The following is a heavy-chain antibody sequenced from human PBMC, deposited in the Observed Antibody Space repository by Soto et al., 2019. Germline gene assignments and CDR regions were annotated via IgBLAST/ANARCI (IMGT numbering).Heavy chain of an antibody. CDR3: QKDRQVPGWLPEYFPP. Sequence: AGGSLRLSCTASGFTFSDYGLICVRQPPGKRLEWVAGISGSRGDTYYADSVKGHFIISSDNSTNTLYLKMNTLRVADTAIYYCQKDRQVPGWLPEYFPPWGLGTLVTVSS. J-gene: IGHJ1*01. CDR1: GFTFSDYG. D-gene: IGHD3-10*01. CDR2: ISGSRGDT. V-gene: IGHV3-23*01.